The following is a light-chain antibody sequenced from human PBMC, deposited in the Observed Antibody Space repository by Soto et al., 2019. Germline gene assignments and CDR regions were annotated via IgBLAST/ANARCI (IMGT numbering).Light chain of an antibody. CDR2: GAS. J-gene: IGKJ4*01. CDR3: QQYNNWPLT. CDR1: QSVSSN. Sequence: EIVMTQSPATLSVSPGVRATLSCIASQSVSSNLAWYQQKPGQAPRLLIYGASTRATGIPARFSGSGSGTEFTLTISSLQSEDFAVCYCQQYNNWPLTFGGGTKVEIK. V-gene: IGKV3-15*01.